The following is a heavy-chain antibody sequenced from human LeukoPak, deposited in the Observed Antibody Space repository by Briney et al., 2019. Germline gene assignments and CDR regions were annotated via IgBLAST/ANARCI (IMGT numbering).Heavy chain of an antibody. D-gene: IGHD3-22*01. Sequence: GGSLRPSCAASGFTFSSYGMSWVRQAPGKGLEWVSAISGSGGSTYYADSVKGRFTISRDNSKNTLYLQMNSLRAEDTAVYYCAKDRSPYYYDSSGYYRGYFDYWGQGTLVTVSS. CDR1: GFTFSSYG. V-gene: IGHV3-23*01. CDR3: AKDRSPYYYDSSGYYRGYFDY. J-gene: IGHJ4*02. CDR2: ISGSGGST.